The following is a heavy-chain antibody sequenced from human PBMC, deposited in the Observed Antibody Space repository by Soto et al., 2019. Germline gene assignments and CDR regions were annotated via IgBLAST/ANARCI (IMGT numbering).Heavy chain of an antibody. V-gene: IGHV1-69*13. D-gene: IGHD3-10*01. CDR2: IIPIFGTA. J-gene: IGHJ3*02. Sequence: ASVKVSCKASGGTFSSYAISWVRQAPGQGLEWMGGIIPIFGTANYAQKFQGRVTITADESTSTAYMELSSLRSEDTAVYYCASTPWDSGAFDIWGQGTMVTVSS. CDR1: GGTFSSYA. CDR3: ASTPWDSGAFDI.